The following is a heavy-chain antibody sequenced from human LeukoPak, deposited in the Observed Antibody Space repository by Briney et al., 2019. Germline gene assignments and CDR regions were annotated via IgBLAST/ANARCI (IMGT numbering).Heavy chain of an antibody. D-gene: IGHD4-17*01. J-gene: IGHJ1*01. CDR3: ARDFSSTVTTPAEYFQH. CDR1: GFTFSSYS. CDR2: IYSGGST. Sequence: GGSLRLSCAASGFTFSSYSMNWVRQAPGKGLEWVPVIYSGGSTYYADSVKGRFTISRDNSKNTLYLQMNSLRAEDTAVYYCARDFSSTVTTPAEYFQHWGQGTLVTVSS. V-gene: IGHV3-66*01.